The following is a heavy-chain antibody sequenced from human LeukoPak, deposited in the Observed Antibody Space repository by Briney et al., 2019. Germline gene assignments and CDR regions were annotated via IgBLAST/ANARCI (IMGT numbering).Heavy chain of an antibody. D-gene: IGHD3-22*01. CDR2: IYYSGST. J-gene: IGHJ3*02. CDR1: GGSISSYH. V-gene: IGHV4-59*08. Sequence: SETLSLTCTVSGGSISSYHWSWIRQPPGKGLEWIGYIYYSGSTNYNPSLKSRVTISVDTSKNQFSLKLSSVTAADTAVYYCARRGWGYYDSSGYYSTGAAFDIWGQGTMVTVSS. CDR3: ARRGWGYYDSSGYYSTGAAFDI.